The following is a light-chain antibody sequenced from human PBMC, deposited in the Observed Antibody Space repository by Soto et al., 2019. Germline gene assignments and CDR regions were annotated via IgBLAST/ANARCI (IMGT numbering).Light chain of an antibody. CDR3: SSYTSSSTLV. Sequence: LTQPASVSGSPGQSITISCTGTSSDVGGYNYVSWYQQHPGKAPKLMIYDVSGRPSGVSNRFSGSKSGNTASLTISGLQAEDEADYYCSSYTSSSTLVFGGGTKLTVL. V-gene: IGLV2-14*03. J-gene: IGLJ2*01. CDR1: SSDVGGYNY. CDR2: DVS.